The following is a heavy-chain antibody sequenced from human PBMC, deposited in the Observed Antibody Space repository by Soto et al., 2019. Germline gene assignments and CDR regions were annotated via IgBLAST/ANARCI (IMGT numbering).Heavy chain of an antibody. Sequence: GASVKVSCKASGYTFTSYGISWVRQATGQGLEWMGWMNPNSGNTGYAQKFQGRVTMTRNTSISTAYMELSSLRSEDTAVYYCARVFRYCSGGSCYRDADAFDIWGQGTMVTVSS. D-gene: IGHD2-15*01. J-gene: IGHJ3*02. V-gene: IGHV1-8*02. CDR2: MNPNSGNT. CDR1: GYTFTSYG. CDR3: ARVFRYCSGGSCYRDADAFDI.